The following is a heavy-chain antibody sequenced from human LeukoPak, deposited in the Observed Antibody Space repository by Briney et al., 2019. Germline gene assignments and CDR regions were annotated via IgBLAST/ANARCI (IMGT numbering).Heavy chain of an antibody. D-gene: IGHD3-9*01. CDR2: LNPQTGDT. J-gene: IGHJ4*02. V-gene: IGHV1-2*02. Sequence: GASVKVSCKASGYAFSPYYMHWVRQAPGQGLEWMGLLNPQTGDTHFAQKFQGRVTFSMDTSISTAYMAMSRLRSDDTAVFYCARGSRYHDWLSPLDSWGQGTLVTVSS. CDR3: ARGSRYHDWLSPLDS. CDR1: GYAFSPYY.